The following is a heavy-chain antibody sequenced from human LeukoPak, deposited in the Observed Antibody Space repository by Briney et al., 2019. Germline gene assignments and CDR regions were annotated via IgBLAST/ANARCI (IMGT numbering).Heavy chain of an antibody. CDR2: IYYSGST. D-gene: IGHD2/OR15-2a*01. CDR3: ARAFRARYFDL. V-gene: IGHV4-39*01. J-gene: IGHJ2*01. CDR1: GGSITTSSYY. Sequence: SSETLSLTCTVSGGSITTSSYYWGWIRQPPGKGLEWIGTIYYSGSTYYNPSLKGRVTISVDTSKNQFSLKLSSVTAADTAVYYCARAFRARYFDLWGRGTLVTVSS.